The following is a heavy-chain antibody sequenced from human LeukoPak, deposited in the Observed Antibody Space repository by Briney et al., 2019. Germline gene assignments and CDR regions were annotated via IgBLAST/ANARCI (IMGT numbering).Heavy chain of an antibody. CDR2: IIPIFGTA. J-gene: IGHJ6*04. V-gene: IGHV1-69*01. CDR1: GGTFSSYA. CDR3: ARDRSSSWNYYGMDV. D-gene: IGHD6-13*01. Sequence: GASVKFSCKASGGTFSSYAISWVRQAPGQGLEWMGGIIPIFGTANYAQKFQGRVTITADESTSTAYMELSSLRSEDTAVYYCARDRSSSWNYYGMDVWGKGTTVTVSS.